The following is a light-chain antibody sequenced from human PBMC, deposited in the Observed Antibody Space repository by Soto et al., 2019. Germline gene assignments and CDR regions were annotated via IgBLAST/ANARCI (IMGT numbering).Light chain of an antibody. Sequence: IQLTQSPASLSASVGDKVIITCRASQDIRGALAWYQQSPGEAPRLLIYDASTLESGVPSRFGGSSSGTHFTLTISGLQPEDFATYYCQQFLSYPITFGQGTRLE. J-gene: IGKJ5*01. CDR2: DAS. CDR1: QDIRGA. CDR3: QQFLSYPIT. V-gene: IGKV1-13*02.